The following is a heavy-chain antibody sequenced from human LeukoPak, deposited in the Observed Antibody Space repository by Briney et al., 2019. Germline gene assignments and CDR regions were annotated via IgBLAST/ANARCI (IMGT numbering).Heavy chain of an antibody. CDR3: ARPSIYYYYMDV. Sequence: ASVKVSCKASGYTFTGYYMHWVRQAPGQGLEWMGWINPNSGGTNYAQKFQGRVTMTRDTSISTAYMELSRLRSDDMAVYYCARPSIYYYYMDVWGKGTTVTVSS. CDR2: INPNSGGT. CDR1: GYTFTGYY. V-gene: IGHV1-2*02. J-gene: IGHJ6*03. D-gene: IGHD2/OR15-2a*01.